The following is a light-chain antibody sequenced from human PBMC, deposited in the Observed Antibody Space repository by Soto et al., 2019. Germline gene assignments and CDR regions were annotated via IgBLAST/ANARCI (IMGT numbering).Light chain of an antibody. CDR1: QDIGTW. CDR3: QQADSFPFT. Sequence: DIQLTQSPSSVSASVGDRVTITCRASQDIGTWLAWYQQKPGKAPKLLIYVAYNLHSGVPSRFSGAGSGTDFNLSITSLQPEDFATYHCQQADSFPFTFGPGTKVDFK. V-gene: IGKV1-12*01. CDR2: VAY. J-gene: IGKJ3*01.